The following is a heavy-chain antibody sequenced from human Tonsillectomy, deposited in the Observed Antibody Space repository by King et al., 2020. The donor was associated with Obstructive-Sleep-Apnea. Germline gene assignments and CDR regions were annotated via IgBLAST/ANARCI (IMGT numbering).Heavy chain of an antibody. D-gene: IGHD3-3*01. Sequence: QLVQSGAEVKKPGESLRISCKGSGYSFTSYWISWVRQMPGKGLEWMGRIDPSDSYTNYSPSFQGHVTISADKSISTAYLQWSSLKASDTAMYYCARRRTADFWSGYSGGCFDPWGQGTLVTVSS. CDR1: GYSFTSYW. J-gene: IGHJ5*02. V-gene: IGHV5-10-1*01. CDR2: IDPSDSYT. CDR3: ARRRTADFWSGYSGGCFDP.